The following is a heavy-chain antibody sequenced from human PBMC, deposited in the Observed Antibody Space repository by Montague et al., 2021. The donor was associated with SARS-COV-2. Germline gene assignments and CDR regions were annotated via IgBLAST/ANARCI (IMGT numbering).Heavy chain of an antibody. Sequence: SLRLSCAASGFTFSSYAMHWVRQAPGKGLEWVAVISYDGSNKYYVDSVKGRLTISRDNSKNTLYLQMNSLRAEDTAVYYCARDLAGGYSYYFDYWGQGTLVTVSS. CDR2: ISYDGSNK. V-gene: IGHV3-30*04. J-gene: IGHJ4*02. CDR1: GFTFSSYA. D-gene: IGHD5-18*01. CDR3: ARDLAGGYSYYFDY.